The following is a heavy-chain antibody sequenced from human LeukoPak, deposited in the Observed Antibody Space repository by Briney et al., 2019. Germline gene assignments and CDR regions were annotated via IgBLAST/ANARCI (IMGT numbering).Heavy chain of an antibody. CDR1: GYTLTELS. V-gene: IGHV1-24*01. CDR3: ATLRYCSSTSCYWYFDY. D-gene: IGHD2-2*01. Sequence: ASVKVSCKVSGYTLTELSMHWVRQAPGKGLEWMGGFDPEDGETIYAQKFQGRVTMTEDTSTDTAYMELSSLRSEDTAAYYCATLRYCSSTSCYWYFDYWGQGTLVTVSS. CDR2: FDPEDGET. J-gene: IGHJ4*02.